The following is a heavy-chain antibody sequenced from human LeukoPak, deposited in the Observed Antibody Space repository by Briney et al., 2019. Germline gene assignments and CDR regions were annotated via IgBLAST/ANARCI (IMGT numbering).Heavy chain of an antibody. V-gene: IGHV1-2*02. D-gene: IGHD5-12*01. CDR2: INPNSGGT. Sequence: ASVKVSCKASGYTFTGYYMHWVRQAPGQGLEWMGWINPNSGGTHYAQKFQGRVTMTRDTSISTAYMELSRLRSDDTAVYYCARVYSGYPELWGFDYWGQGTLVTVSS. CDR1: GYTFTGYY. J-gene: IGHJ4*02. CDR3: ARVYSGYPELWGFDY.